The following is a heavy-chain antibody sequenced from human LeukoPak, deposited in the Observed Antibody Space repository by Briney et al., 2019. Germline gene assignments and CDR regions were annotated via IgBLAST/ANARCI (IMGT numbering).Heavy chain of an antibody. CDR2: INWSGGRT. CDR1: GFTFDDYG. D-gene: IGHD1-26*01. V-gene: IGHV3-20*04. J-gene: IGHJ4*02. Sequence: PGGSLRLSCAASGFTFDDYGMSWARQAPGKGLEWVSDINWSGGRTGYADSVKGRFTISRDNAKKSLYLQMNSLRAEDTALYYCARGGGGRYLVYWGQGTLVTVSS. CDR3: ARGGGGRYLVY.